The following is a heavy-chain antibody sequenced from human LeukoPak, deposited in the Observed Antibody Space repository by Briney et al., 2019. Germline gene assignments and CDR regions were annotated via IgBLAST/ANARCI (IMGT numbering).Heavy chain of an antibody. Sequence: GGSLRLSCAASGFTFSSYAMSWVRQAPGQGLKWVSAITGSGGSTYYADSVKGRFAISRDNSKNTLYLQLNSLRAEHPAVHYCSKDRDYDFWSGYYYWGQGTLVTVPS. CDR2: ITGSGGST. CDR1: GFTFSSYA. V-gene: IGHV3-23*01. D-gene: IGHD3-3*01. CDR3: SKDRDYDFWSGYYY. J-gene: IGHJ4*02.